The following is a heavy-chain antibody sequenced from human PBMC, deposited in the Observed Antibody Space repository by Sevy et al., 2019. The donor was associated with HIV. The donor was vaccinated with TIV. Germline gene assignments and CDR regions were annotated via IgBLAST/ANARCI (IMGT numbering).Heavy chain of an antibody. CDR1: GFTFSTYG. J-gene: IGHJ4*02. D-gene: IGHD4-17*01. Sequence: GGSLRLSCAASGFTFSTYGMHWVRQAPGKGLEWVAVIWFDGSNTYYADSVKGRFTSSRDIAKKTLHLQMNSLRAEDTAVYYCARDLEFYDYGDYGPAFMPDYWGQGTLLTVSS. CDR2: IWFDGSNT. CDR3: ARDLEFYDYGDYGPAFMPDY. V-gene: IGHV3-33*01.